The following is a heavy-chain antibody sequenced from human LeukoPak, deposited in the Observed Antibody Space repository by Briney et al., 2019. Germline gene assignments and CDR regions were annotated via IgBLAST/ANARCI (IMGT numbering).Heavy chain of an antibody. CDR3: ARERGNLRGDAFDI. D-gene: IGHD1-26*01. CDR2: IFSSGNT. J-gene: IGHJ3*02. CDR1: GGSISPYY. Sequence: SDTLSLTCTVSGGSISPYYWTWIRQPAGKGLEWIGRIFSSGNTNYNPSLESRVTMSIDTSKNQFSLKLTSVTAADTAVYYCARERGNLRGDAFDIWGQGTMVTVSS. V-gene: IGHV4-4*07.